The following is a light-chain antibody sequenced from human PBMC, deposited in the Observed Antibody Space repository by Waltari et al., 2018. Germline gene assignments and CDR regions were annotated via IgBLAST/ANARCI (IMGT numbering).Light chain of an antibody. V-gene: IGKV1-5*03. J-gene: IGKJ1*01. CDR3: QQYNSYSRT. CDR2: KAS. Sequence: DIQMTQSPSTLSASVGDRVTITCRASQSISSWLAWYQQKPGKAPKLLIYKASSSESGVPSRFSGSGSWTEFTLTISSLQPDDFATYYCQQYNSYSRTFGQGTKVEIK. CDR1: QSISSW.